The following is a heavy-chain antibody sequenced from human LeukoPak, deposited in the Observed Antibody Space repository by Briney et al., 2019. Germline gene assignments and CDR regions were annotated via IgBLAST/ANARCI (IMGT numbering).Heavy chain of an antibody. V-gene: IGHV4-39*07. Sequence: SETLSLTCTVSGGSISSSSYYWGWIRQPPGKGLEWIGSIYYSGSTYYNPSLKSRVTISVDTSKNQFSLKLSSVTAADTAVYYCAKGYSYFYNFDYWGQGTLVTVSS. J-gene: IGHJ4*02. D-gene: IGHD5-18*01. CDR3: AKGYSYFYNFDY. CDR1: GGSISSSSYY. CDR2: IYYSGST.